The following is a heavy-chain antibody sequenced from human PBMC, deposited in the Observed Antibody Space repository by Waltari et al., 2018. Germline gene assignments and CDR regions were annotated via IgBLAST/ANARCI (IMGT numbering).Heavy chain of an antibody. CDR1: GGSISSHY. D-gene: IGHD6-6*01. CDR3: ATRIAARSFGAFDI. CDR2: IYYSGRT. Sequence: QVQLQESGPGLVKPSETLSLTCTVSGGSISSHYWSWIRQPPGKGLEWVGYIYYSGRTNYNPSLKSRVTISVDTSKNQFSLKLSSVTAADTAVYYCATRIAARSFGAFDIWGQGTMVTVSS. J-gene: IGHJ3*02. V-gene: IGHV4-59*11.